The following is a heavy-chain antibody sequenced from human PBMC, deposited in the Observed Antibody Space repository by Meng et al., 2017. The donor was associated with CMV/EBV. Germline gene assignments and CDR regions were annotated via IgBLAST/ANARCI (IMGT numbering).Heavy chain of an antibody. J-gene: IGHJ6*02. Sequence: SVKVSCKASGGTFSSYAISWVRQAPGQGLEWMGGIIPIFGTANYAQKFQGRVTITTDESTSTAYMELSSLRSEDTAVYYCASGHDFWSGYYPNQDDCYYYGMDVWGQGTTVTVSS. V-gene: IGHV1-69*05. CDR2: IIPIFGTA. CDR3: ASGHDFWSGYYPNQDDCYYYGMDV. CDR1: GGTFSSYA. D-gene: IGHD3-3*01.